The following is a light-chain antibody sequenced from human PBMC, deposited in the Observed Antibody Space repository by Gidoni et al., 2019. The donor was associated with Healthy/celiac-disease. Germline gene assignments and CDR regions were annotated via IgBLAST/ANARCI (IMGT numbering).Light chain of an antibody. CDR3: KQSYNTPRT. V-gene: IGKV1-39*01. J-gene: IGKJ1*01. Sequence: DIQMTQSPSSLSASVADRVTITCRASQTISSYLNWYQQKPGKAPKLLIYAASSLQSGVPSRFSGSGSGTDFTLTISSLQPEDFATYYCKQSYNTPRTFGQGTKVEIK. CDR1: QTISSY. CDR2: AAS.